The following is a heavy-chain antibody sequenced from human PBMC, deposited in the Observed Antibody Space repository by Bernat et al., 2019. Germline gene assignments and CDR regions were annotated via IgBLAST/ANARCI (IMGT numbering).Heavy chain of an antibody. D-gene: IGHD2-2*02. J-gene: IGHJ6*02. Sequence: QVQLVESGGGVVQPGRSLRLSYAASGFTFSSYAMHWVRQAPGKGLEWVAVISYDGSNKYYADSVKGRFTISRDNSKNTLYLQMNSLRAEDTAVYYCARGGDIVVVPAAILMGMDVWDQGTTVTVSS. CDR3: ARGGDIVVVPAAILMGMDV. CDR2: ISYDGSNK. V-gene: IGHV3-30-3*01. CDR1: GFTFSSYA.